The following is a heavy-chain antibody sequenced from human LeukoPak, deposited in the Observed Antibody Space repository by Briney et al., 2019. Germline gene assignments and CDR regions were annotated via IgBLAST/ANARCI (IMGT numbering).Heavy chain of an antibody. CDR3: ARDGYSCGNKKKDFDY. Sequence: ASVKVSCKASGYTFTSYAMHWVRQAPGQRLEWMGWINAGNGNTKYSQKFQGRVTITRDTSASTAYMELSSLRSEDTAIYYCARDGYSCGNKKKDFDYWGQGTLVTVSS. CDR2: INAGNGNT. J-gene: IGHJ4*02. V-gene: IGHV1-3*01. CDR1: GYTFTSYA. D-gene: IGHD5-18*01.